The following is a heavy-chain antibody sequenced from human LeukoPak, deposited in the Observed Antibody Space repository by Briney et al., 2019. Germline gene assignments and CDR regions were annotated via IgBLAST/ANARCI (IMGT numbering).Heavy chain of an antibody. D-gene: IGHD1-26*01. CDR3: SRSPGILGTNYFDY. Sequence: GGSLRLSCAASGFTFSTFAMIWVRQPPGKGLEWVSSIFPSGGEIHYADSVRGRFTVSRDNSKSTLYLQMNSLTPDDTSVYYCSRSPGILGTNYFDYWGQGTLVTVSS. CDR2: IFPSGGEI. J-gene: IGHJ4*02. V-gene: IGHV3-23*01. CDR1: GFTFSTFA.